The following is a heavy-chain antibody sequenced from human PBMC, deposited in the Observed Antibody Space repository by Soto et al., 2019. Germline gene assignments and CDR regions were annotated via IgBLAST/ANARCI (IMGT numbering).Heavy chain of an antibody. CDR1: GYTFTSYA. Sequence: RASVKVSCKASGYTFTSYAMHWVRQAPGQRLEWMGWINAGNGNTKYSQKFQGRVIITRDTSASTAYMELSSLRSEDTAVYYCARAHLGFLLLQSRFCVFAIWGQGTLDTVSS. D-gene: IGHD3-3*01. J-gene: IGHJ3*02. CDR3: ARAHLGFLLLQSRFCVFAI. V-gene: IGHV1-3*01. CDR2: INAGNGNT.